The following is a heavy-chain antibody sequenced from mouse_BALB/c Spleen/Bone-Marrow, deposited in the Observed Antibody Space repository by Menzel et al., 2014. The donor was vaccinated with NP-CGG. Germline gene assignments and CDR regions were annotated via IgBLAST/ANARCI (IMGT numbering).Heavy chain of an antibody. CDR3: TSMITRGYYFDY. J-gene: IGHJ2*01. V-gene: IGHV5-6-4*01. D-gene: IGHD2-4*01. CDR2: ISSGGSYT. Sequence: EVKLVESGGGLVKPGGSLKLSCAASGFTFSSYTMSWVRPTPEKRLEWVATISSGGSYTYYPDSVKGRFTISRDNAKNTLYLQMSSLKSEDTAMYYCTSMITRGYYFDYWGQGTTLTVSS. CDR1: GFTFSSYT.